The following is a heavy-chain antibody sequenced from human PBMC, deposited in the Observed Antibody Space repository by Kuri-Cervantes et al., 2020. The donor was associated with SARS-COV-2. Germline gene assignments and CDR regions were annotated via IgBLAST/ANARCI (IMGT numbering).Heavy chain of an antibody. Sequence: GESLKISCAASGFTFSSYSMNWVRQAPGKGLEWVSPISSSSSYIYYADSVKGRFTIYRDNAKNSLYLQMNSLRADDTAVYYCVRKGDSWGQGTLVTDSS. V-gene: IGHV3-21*01. CDR2: ISSSSSYI. CDR1: GFTFSSYS. CDR3: VRKGDS. J-gene: IGHJ4*02.